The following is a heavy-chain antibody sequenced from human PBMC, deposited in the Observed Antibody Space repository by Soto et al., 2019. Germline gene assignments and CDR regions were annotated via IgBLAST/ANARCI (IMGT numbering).Heavy chain of an antibody. J-gene: IGHJ4*02. CDR2: ISYDGRNK. Sequence: QVQLVESGGGMVQPGTSLRLSCAASGSTFSSYGMHWVRQAPGKGLEWVAVISYDGRNKRYVDSVKGRFTISRDNSKNKXDLQMNSLRAEDTAMYYCAKDTYYHDSSGYYTFDTWGQGTLVTVSS. D-gene: IGHD3-22*01. CDR1: GSTFSSYG. CDR3: AKDTYYHDSSGYYTFDT. V-gene: IGHV3-30*18.